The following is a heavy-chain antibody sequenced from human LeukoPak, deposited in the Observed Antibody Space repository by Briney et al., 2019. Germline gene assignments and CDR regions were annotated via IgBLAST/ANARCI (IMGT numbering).Heavy chain of an antibody. V-gene: IGHV3-23*01. Sequence: PGGSLRLSCSASGFIFKNYAISCVRQAPGKGLEWVSGLSGLGDSKYYVDSVNGRFSISRDNANNRLYLQMNNLRAEDTAVYYCAKDFRDTSLFTYVYFDSWGQGALVTVSS. CDR3: AKDFRDTSLFTYVYFDS. CDR1: GFIFKNYA. CDR2: LSGLGDSK. D-gene: IGHD3-16*01. J-gene: IGHJ4*02.